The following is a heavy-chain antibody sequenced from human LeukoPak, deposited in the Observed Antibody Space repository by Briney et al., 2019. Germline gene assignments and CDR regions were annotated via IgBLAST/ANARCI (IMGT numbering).Heavy chain of an antibody. D-gene: IGHD3-3*01. V-gene: IGHV4-59*01. Sequence: SQTLSPTGSVSAPSITNYYWSWIRQPPGKGLEWIGSTYYRGSATYNPSLTSRVTILVDTSKNQFSLTLTSVPAADTDLYYCARDQGSYDRRLDYWGQGTLVTVSS. J-gene: IGHJ4*02. CDR2: TYYRGSA. CDR3: ARDQGSYDRRLDY. CDR1: APSITNYY.